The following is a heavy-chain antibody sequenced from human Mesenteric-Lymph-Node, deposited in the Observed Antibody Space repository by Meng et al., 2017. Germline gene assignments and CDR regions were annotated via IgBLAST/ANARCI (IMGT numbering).Heavy chain of an antibody. Sequence: QVQLQESGPGLVKPSQTLSLTCTVSGGSMSSGNYYWSWIRQPPGKGLEWIGYIHHSGSAYYNPSLKSRVSISVDTSKNQFSLNLNSMTAADTAVYYCARGQRSYSGSYPEWFDPWGQGTLVTVSS. J-gene: IGHJ5*02. CDR3: ARGQRSYSGSYPEWFDP. V-gene: IGHV4-30-4*01. D-gene: IGHD1-26*01. CDR1: GGSMSSGNYY. CDR2: IHHSGSA.